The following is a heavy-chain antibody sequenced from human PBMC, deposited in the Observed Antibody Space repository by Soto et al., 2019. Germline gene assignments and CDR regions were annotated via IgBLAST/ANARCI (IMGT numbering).Heavy chain of an antibody. CDR3: ARDSQGYCSSTSCRYNWFDP. V-gene: IGHV1-18*01. J-gene: IGHJ5*02. CDR2: ISAYNGNT. D-gene: IGHD2-2*01. Sequence: ASVKVSCKASGYTFTSYGISWVRQAPGQGLEWMGWISAYNGNTNYAQKLQGRVTMTTDTSTSTAYMELRSLRSDDTAVYYCARDSQGYCSSTSCRYNWFDPSGKGTLVTVS. CDR1: GYTFTSYG.